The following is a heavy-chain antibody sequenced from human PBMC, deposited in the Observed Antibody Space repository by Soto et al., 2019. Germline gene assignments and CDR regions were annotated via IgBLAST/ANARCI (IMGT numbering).Heavy chain of an antibody. CDR1: GFTFTSSA. Sequence: SVKVSCKASGFTFTSSAMQWVRQARGQRLEWIGWIVVGSGNTNYAQKFQERVTITRDMSTSTAYMELSSLRSEDTAVYYCAAILYYYGSGSYVPYYYYMDVWGKGTTVTVSS. CDR3: AAILYYYGSGSYVPYYYYMDV. CDR2: IVVGSGNT. D-gene: IGHD3-10*01. J-gene: IGHJ6*03. V-gene: IGHV1-58*02.